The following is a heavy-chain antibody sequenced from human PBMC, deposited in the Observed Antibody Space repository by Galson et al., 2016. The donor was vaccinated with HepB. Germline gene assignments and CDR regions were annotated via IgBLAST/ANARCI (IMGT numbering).Heavy chain of an antibody. Sequence: SVKVSCKASGYTFTDYYMHWVRQAPGQGLEWMGWINPNSGGTNYAQKFQGRVTITRDTSASTVYMELSSLRSEDTVVYYCAREHDIWTSYAFDIWGQGTMITVAS. CDR1: GYTFTDYY. CDR2: INPNSGGT. J-gene: IGHJ3*02. CDR3: AREHDIWTSYAFDI. V-gene: IGHV1-2*01. D-gene: IGHD3/OR15-3a*01.